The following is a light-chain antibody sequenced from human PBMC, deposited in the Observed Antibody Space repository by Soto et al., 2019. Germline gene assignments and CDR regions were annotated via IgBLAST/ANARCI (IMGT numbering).Light chain of an antibody. Sequence: DIQMTQSPSSLSASVGDRVTITCHASQDISTYLNWYQQKPGKAPKLLTYDASNLETGVPSRFSGSGSGTDFTFTISSLQPEDIATYYCQQYDNLPLTFGGGTKVEIK. CDR3: QQYDNLPLT. CDR1: QDISTY. J-gene: IGKJ4*01. V-gene: IGKV1-33*01. CDR2: DAS.